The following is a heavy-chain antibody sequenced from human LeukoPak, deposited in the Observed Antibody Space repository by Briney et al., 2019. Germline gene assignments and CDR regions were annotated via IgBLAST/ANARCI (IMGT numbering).Heavy chain of an antibody. D-gene: IGHD3-10*01. CDR1: GFTFSDYY. Sequence: PGGSLRLSCAASGFTFSDYYMSWIRQAPGKGLEWVSYISSSSSYTNYADSVKGRFTISRDNAKNSLYLQMNSLRAEDTAVYYCTRDLLGGSGTFDPWGQGTLVTVSS. V-gene: IGHV3-11*05. J-gene: IGHJ5*02. CDR3: TRDLLGGSGTFDP. CDR2: ISSSSSYT.